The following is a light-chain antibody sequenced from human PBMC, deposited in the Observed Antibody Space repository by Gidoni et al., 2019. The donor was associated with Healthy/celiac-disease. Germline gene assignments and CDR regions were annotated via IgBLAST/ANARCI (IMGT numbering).Light chain of an antibody. CDR3: QQYGSSFL. CDR2: GAS. V-gene: IGKV3-20*01. Sequence: EIVLTQSPGTLSLSPGERATLSCRASQSVSSSYLAWYQQKPGQAPRLLIYGASSRATGIPDRFRGSGSGTDFTLTISRLDPEDFAVYYCQQYGSSFLFGQGTKLEIK. J-gene: IGKJ2*01. CDR1: QSVSSSY.